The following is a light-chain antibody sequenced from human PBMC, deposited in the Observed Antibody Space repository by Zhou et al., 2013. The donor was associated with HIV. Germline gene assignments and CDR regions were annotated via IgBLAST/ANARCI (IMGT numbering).Light chain of an antibody. CDR1: QSIGNN. CDR3: QQYGSSPPNT. J-gene: IGKJ2*01. V-gene: IGKV3-20*01. CDR2: GAF. Sequence: EIMMTQSPATLSVSPGERATLSCRASQSIGNNLAWYQQKRGQAPRLLIHGAFSRATGIPDRFSGSGSGTDFTLTISRLEPEDFAVYYCQQYGSSPPNTFGQGTKLEIK.